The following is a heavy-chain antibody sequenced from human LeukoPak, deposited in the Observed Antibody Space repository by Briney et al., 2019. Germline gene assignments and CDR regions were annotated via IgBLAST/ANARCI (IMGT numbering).Heavy chain of an antibody. CDR2: ISSSSSTI. Sequence: GGSLRLSCAASGFTFSSYSMNWVRQAPGKGLEWVSYISSSSSTIYYADSVKGRFTISRDNAKNSLYLQMNSLRAEDTAVYYCARVGLRFLEWLPIPLSDYFDYWGQGTLVTVSS. V-gene: IGHV3-48*01. J-gene: IGHJ4*02. D-gene: IGHD3-3*01. CDR3: ARVGLRFLEWLPIPLSDYFDY. CDR1: GFTFSSYS.